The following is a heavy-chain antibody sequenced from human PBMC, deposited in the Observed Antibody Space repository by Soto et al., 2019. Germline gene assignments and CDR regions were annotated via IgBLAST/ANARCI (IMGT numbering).Heavy chain of an antibody. V-gene: IGHV5-51*01. Sequence: GESLKISCRGSGYSFTSYWIGWVRQMPGKGLEWMGIIYIDDSDTRYSPSFQGQVTISADKSISTAYLQWSSLKASDTALYYCARHTWSSGSPAAFDYWGQGTLVTVSS. CDR1: GYSFTSYW. D-gene: IGHD1-26*01. CDR2: IYIDDSDT. J-gene: IGHJ4*02. CDR3: ARHTWSSGSPAAFDY.